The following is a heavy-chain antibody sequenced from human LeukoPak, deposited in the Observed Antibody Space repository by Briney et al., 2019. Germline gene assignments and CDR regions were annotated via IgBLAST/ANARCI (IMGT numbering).Heavy chain of an antibody. Sequence: PGGSLRLSCAASGFSVSSNYMAWVRQSPGKGLEWVSVIYSGGTTYYADSVKGRFTIFRDNSKNTLYLQMNRVRAEDTALYYCARGGTSGYHLAQWGQGTLVTVSS. D-gene: IGHD3-22*01. J-gene: IGHJ4*02. CDR2: IYSGGTT. CDR3: ARGGTSGYHLAQ. V-gene: IGHV3-66*01. CDR1: GFSVSSNY.